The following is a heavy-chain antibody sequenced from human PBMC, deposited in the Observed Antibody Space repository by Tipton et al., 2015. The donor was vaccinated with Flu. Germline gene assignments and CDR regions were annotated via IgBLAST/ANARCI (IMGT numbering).Heavy chain of an antibody. J-gene: IGHJ4*02. CDR3: ASHSYSRGRAGH. CDR2: IDHSGTT. CDR1: GGSISSVTYY. V-gene: IGHV4-39*07. D-gene: IGHD4-11*01. Sequence: TLSLTCTVSGGSISSVTYYWGWIRQPPGKGLEWIGSIDHSGTTYYNPSLKSRVTISVDTSKNQFSLKLSSVTAADTAVFYCASHSYSRGRAGHWGQGTLVTVSS.